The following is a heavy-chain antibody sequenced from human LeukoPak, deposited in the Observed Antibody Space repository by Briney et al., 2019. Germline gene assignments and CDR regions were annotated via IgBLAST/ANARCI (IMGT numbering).Heavy chain of an antibody. D-gene: IGHD2-2*02. V-gene: IGHV1-69*13. CDR3: ARNTPTVAPTYYYYMDV. CDR1: GYTFTTYD. CDR2: IIPIFGTA. J-gene: IGHJ6*03. Sequence: ASVKVSCKASGYTFTTYDINWVRQATGQGLEWMGGIIPIFGTANYAQKFQGRVTITADESTSTAYMELSSLRSEDTAVYYCARNTPTVAPTYYYYMDVWGKGTTVTVSS.